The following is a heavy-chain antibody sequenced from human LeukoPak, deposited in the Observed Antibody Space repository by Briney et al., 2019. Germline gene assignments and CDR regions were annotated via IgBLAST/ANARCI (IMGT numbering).Heavy chain of an antibody. CDR2: ISWNSGSI. CDR3: AKGRSSSWYDAFDI. D-gene: IGHD6-13*01. J-gene: IGHJ3*02. CDR1: GFTFDDYA. V-gene: IGHV3-9*01. Sequence: GGSLRLSCAASGFTFDDYAMHWVRHAPGKGLEWVSGISWNSGSIGYADSVKGRFTISRDNAKNSLYLQMNSLRAEDTALYYCAKGRSSSWYDAFDIWGQGTMVTVSS.